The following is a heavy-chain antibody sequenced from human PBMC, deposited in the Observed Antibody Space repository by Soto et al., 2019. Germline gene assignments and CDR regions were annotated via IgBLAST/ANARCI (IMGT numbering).Heavy chain of an antibody. Sequence: QVQLVQSGAEVKKPGASVKVSCKASGYTFTGYYMHWVRQAPGQGLEWMGWINPNSGGTNYAQKFQGWVTMTRDTSISTSYIELSRLRPDHTAVYYCARDAEKGRRYCSGGSCCSGYFDDWGQGTLVTASS. CDR3: ARDAEKGRRYCSGGSCCSGYFDD. CDR1: GYTFTGYY. J-gene: IGHJ4*02. D-gene: IGHD2-15*01. CDR2: INPNSGGT. V-gene: IGHV1-2*04.